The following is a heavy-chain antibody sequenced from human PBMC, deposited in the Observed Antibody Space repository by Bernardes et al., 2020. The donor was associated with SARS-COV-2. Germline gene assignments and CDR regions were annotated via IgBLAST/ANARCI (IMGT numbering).Heavy chain of an antibody. CDR3: ARDTGVVAATNYYYYYGMDV. CDR2: IKQDGSEK. V-gene: IGHV3-7*01. D-gene: IGHD2-15*01. CDR1: GFTFSSYW. J-gene: IGHJ6*02. Sequence: GGSLRLSCAASGFTFSSYWMSWVRQAPGKGLEWVANIKQDGSEKYYVDSVKGRFTISRDNAKNSLYLQMNSLRAEDTAVYYCARDTGVVAATNYYYYYGMDVWGQGTTVPVSS.